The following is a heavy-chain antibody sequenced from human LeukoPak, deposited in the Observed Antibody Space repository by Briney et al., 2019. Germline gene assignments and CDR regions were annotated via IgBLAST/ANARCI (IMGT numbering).Heavy chain of an antibody. V-gene: IGHV4-39*07. CDR3: ARGGGSSTSCYNY. D-gene: IGHD2-2*02. J-gene: IGHJ4*02. Sequence: SETLSLTCTVSGGSISSGSYYWGWIRQPPGKGLEWIGSIYYSGSTYYNPSLKSRVTISVDTSKNQFSLKLSSVTAADTAVYYCARGGGSSTSCYNYWGQGTLVTVSS. CDR1: GGSISSGSYY. CDR2: IYYSGST.